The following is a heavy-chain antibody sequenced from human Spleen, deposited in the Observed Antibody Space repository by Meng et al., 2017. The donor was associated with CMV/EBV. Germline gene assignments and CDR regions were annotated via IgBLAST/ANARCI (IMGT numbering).Heavy chain of an antibody. CDR3: ARRPYYYDSSGYFYWDWFDP. CDR2: IYPGDSDT. V-gene: IGHV5-51*01. J-gene: IGHJ5*02. D-gene: IGHD3-22*01. CDR1: GYTFTTYW. Sequence: GESLKISCEVSGYTFTTYWIGWVRQMPGKGLEWMGIIYPGDSDTRYSPSFQGQVTISADKSISTAYLQWSSLKASDTAMYYCARRPYYYDSSGYFYWDWFDPWGQGTLVTVSS.